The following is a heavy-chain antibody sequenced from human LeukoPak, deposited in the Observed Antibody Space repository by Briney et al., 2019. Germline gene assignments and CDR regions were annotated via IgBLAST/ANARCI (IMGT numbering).Heavy chain of an antibody. V-gene: IGHV4-59*01. J-gene: IGHJ4*02. CDR1: GDSIDSYY. CDR2: VFYSGPS. D-gene: IGHD1-26*01. CDR3: AGRSARYFGS. Sequence: SETLSLTCTVYGDSIDSYYWSWIRQPPGEGLQWIGYVFYSGPSNYDASLKSRVAISVDRSKNQFSLKLTSVSAADTAVYYCAGRSARYFGSWGQGTPVTVSS.